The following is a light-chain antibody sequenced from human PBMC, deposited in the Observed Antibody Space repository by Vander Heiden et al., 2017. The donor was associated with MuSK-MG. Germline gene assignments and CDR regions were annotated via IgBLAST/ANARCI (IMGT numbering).Light chain of an antibody. V-gene: IGKV4-1*01. CDR3: QQYYTTPLT. CDR2: WAS. CDR1: QSVLYGSNNQNY. J-gene: IGKJ4*01. Sequence: DIVMIQSPDSLPASLGERATINCQSSQSVLYGSNNQNYLTWYQQKPGQPPNLLIYWASSRECGVPDRFSGSGSGTDFTLTISSLQAEDVAVYYCQQYYTTPLTFGGGTKVEIK.